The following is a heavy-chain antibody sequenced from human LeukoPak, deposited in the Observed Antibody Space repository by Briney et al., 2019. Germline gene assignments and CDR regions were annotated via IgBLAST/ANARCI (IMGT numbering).Heavy chain of an antibody. CDR3: ARDYSLTLGTTTYFQH. V-gene: IGHV7-4-1*02. J-gene: IGHJ1*01. CDR1: GYTFTNYA. Sequence: ASVKVSCKASGYTFTNYAMNWVRQAPGQGLEWMGWIHPSTGNPTYAQGFTGRFVFSLDTSVSTAYLQISSLKAEDTAMYYCARDYSLTLGTTTYFQHWGQGTLVTVSS. D-gene: IGHD1-7*01. CDR2: IHPSTGNP.